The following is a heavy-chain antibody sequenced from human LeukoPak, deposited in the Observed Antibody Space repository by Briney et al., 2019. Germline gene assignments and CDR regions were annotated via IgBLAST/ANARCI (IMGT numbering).Heavy chain of an antibody. CDR3: ARLRRGSYWVAWDY. D-gene: IGHD1-26*01. J-gene: IGHJ4*02. Sequence: GGSLRLSCAASGFTFSDYEMIWVRQAPGKGLEWVSYITSSSSTIYYADSVKGRFTVSRDNAQNSLYLQMNSLGAEDTAVYYCARLRRGSYWVAWDYWGQGTLVTVSS. V-gene: IGHV3-48*03. CDR2: ITSSSSTI. CDR1: GFTFSDYE.